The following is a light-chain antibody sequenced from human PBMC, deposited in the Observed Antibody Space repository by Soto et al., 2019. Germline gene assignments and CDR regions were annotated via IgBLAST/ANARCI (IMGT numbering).Light chain of an antibody. CDR2: SAS. Sequence: DIKMTQSPSALSASVGDRVTITCRASQSISSYVKWYQQKPGKAPELLIYSASNLQSGVPSRFSGSGSGTEFTLTISGLQSEDFATYYCHQSFSTPPFGQGTRLEI. CDR3: HQSFSTPP. J-gene: IGKJ5*01. CDR1: QSISSY. V-gene: IGKV1-39*01.